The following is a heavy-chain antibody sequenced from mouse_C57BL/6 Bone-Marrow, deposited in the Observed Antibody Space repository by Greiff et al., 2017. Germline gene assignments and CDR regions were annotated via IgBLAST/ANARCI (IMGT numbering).Heavy chain of an antibody. CDR2: IDPSDSET. J-gene: IGHJ4*01. D-gene: IGHD2-2*01. CDR1: GYTFTSYW. V-gene: IGHV1-52*01. CDR3: ARDMVTKRVYYAMDY. Sequence: QVQLQQPGAELVRPGSSVKLSCKASGYTFTSYWMHWVKQRPIQGLEWIGNIDPSDSETHYNQKFKDKATLTVDKSSSTAYMQLSSLTSEDSAVYYCARDMVTKRVYYAMDYWGQGASVTVSS.